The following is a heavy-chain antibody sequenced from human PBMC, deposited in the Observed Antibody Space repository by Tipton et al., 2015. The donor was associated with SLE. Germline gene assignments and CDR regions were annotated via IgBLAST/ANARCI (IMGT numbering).Heavy chain of an antibody. V-gene: IGHV4-59*12. CDR2: IYYSGST. Sequence: TLSLTCTVSGGSISSYYWSWIRQPPGKGLEWIGSIYYSGSTNYNPSPKSRVTISVDTSKNQFSLKLSSVTAADTAVYYCARVPAMMVKRYFDLWGRGTLVTVSS. CDR3: ARVPAMMVKRYFDL. CDR1: GGSISSYY. D-gene: IGHD3-22*01. J-gene: IGHJ2*01.